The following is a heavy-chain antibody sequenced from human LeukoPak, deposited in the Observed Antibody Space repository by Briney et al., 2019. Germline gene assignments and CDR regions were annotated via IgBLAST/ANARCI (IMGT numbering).Heavy chain of an antibody. V-gene: IGHV4-39*07. J-gene: IGHJ4*02. D-gene: IGHD6-25*01. CDR3: ARVLGYSRVYYFDY. CDR2: IYYSGST. CDR1: GGSISSSSYY. Sequence: SETLSLTCTVSGGSISSSSYYWGWIRQPPGKGLEWIGSIYYSGSTNYNPSLKSRVTISVDTSKNQFSLKLSSVTAADTAVYYCARVLGYSRVYYFDYWGQGTLVTVSS.